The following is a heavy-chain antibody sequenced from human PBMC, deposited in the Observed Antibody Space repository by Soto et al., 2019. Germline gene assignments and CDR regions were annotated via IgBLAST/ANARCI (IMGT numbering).Heavy chain of an antibody. V-gene: IGHV4-34*01. CDR2: INHSGST. D-gene: IGHD3-10*01. CDR1: GGSFSGYY. J-gene: IGHJ5*02. Sequence: SETLSLTCAVYGGSFSGYYWSWIRQPPGKGLEWIGEINHSGSTNYNPSLKSRVTISVDTSKNQFSLKLSSVTAADTAVYYCARVPPPRITMVRGTPARSDPWGQGTLVTVSS. CDR3: ARVPPPRITMVRGTPARSDP.